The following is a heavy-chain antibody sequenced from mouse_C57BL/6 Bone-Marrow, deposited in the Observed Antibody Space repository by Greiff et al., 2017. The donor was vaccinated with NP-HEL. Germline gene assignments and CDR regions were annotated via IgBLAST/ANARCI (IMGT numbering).Heavy chain of an antibody. CDR1: GFTFSDYY. Sequence: EVKLVESEGGLVQPGSSMKLSCTASGFTFSDYYMAWVRQVPEKGLEWVANINYDGSSTYYLDSLKSRFIISRDNAKNILYLQMSSLKSEDTATYYCARERAFPYYFDYWGQGTTLTVSS. V-gene: IGHV5-16*01. CDR2: INYDGSST. D-gene: IGHD6-1*01. CDR3: ARERAFPYYFDY. J-gene: IGHJ2*01.